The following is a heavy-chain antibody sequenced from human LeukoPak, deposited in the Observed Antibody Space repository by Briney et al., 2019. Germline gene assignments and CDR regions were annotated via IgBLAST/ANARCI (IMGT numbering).Heavy chain of an antibody. CDR3: ARGRRDIVVVVAATVYYFDY. CDR1: GFTFTSSA. Sequence: SVKVSCKASGFTFTSSAVQWVRQARGQRLEWIGWIVVGSGNTNYAQKFQERVTITRDMSISTAYMELSSLRSEDTAVYYCARGRRDIVVVVAATVYYFDYWGQGTLVTVSS. D-gene: IGHD2-15*01. CDR2: IVVGSGNT. V-gene: IGHV1-58*01. J-gene: IGHJ4*02.